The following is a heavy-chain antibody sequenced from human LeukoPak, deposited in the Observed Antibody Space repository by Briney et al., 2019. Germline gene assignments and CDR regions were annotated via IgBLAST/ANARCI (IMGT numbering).Heavy chain of an antibody. CDR1: GFTFSSYD. Sequence: GGSLRLSCAASGFTFSSYDMSWVRQAPGRGLEWVSSISGSGGSTYYADSVKGLFIVSRDNSRNTLYLQMNSLRAEDTAIYYCAKGMESTRHRGVFDIWGQGKMVTVSS. V-gene: IGHV3-23*01. CDR2: ISGSGGST. J-gene: IGHJ3*02. D-gene: IGHD3-3*01. CDR3: AKGMESTRHRGVFDI.